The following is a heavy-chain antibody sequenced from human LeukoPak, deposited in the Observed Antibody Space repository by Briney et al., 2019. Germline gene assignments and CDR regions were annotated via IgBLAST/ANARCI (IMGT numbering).Heavy chain of an antibody. CDR1: GGSISSYY. V-gene: IGHV4-39*01. Sequence: SETLSLTCTVSGGSISSYYWSWIRQPPGKGLEWIGSIYYSGSTYYNPSLKSRVTISVDTSKNQFSLKLSSVTAADTAVYYCARLIGELRFLEWFDYWGQGTLVTVSS. CDR2: IYYSGST. J-gene: IGHJ4*02. CDR3: ARLIGELRFLEWFDY. D-gene: IGHD3-3*01.